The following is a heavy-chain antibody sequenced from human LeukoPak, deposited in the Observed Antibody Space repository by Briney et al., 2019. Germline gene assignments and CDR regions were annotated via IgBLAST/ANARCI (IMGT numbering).Heavy chain of an antibody. D-gene: IGHD3-9*01. Sequence: PGGSLRLSCAASGFTVSSNYMSWVRQAPGKGLEWVSVIYSGGSTYYSDSVTRRFTISRDNSKNTLYLQMNSLRAEDTAVYYCARDRLLTGRYISWGQGTLVTVSS. J-gene: IGHJ4*02. CDR2: IYSGGST. CDR1: GFTVSSNY. CDR3: ARDRLLTGRYIS. V-gene: IGHV3-66*01.